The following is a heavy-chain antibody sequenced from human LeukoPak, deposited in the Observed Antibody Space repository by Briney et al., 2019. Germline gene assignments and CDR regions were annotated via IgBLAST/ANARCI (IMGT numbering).Heavy chain of an antibody. CDR3: ARGSGSYYDAFDI. Sequence: GGSLRLSCAASGFTFSSSSMHWVRQAPGKGLEYVSGISSNGRGTYSANPVKGRFTISRDNSKNTLYLQMGSLRPEDMAVYYCARGSGSYYDAFDIWGQGTMVTVSS. J-gene: IGHJ3*02. CDR1: GFTFSSSS. CDR2: ISSNGRGT. D-gene: IGHD3-10*01. V-gene: IGHV3-64*01.